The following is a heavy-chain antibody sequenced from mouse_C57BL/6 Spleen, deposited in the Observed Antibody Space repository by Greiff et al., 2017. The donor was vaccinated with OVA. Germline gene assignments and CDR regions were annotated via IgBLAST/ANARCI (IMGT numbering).Heavy chain of an antibody. Sequence: EVKLMESGGGLVQPGGSLKLSCAASGFTFSDYYMYWVRQTPEKRLEWVAYISNGGGSTYYPDTVKGRFTISRDNAKNTLYLQMSRLKSEDTAMYYCARRWVDCDGGFAYWGQGTLVTVSA. CDR1: GFTFSDYY. CDR2: ISNGGGST. V-gene: IGHV5-12*01. J-gene: IGHJ3*01. CDR3: ARRWVDCDGGFAY. D-gene: IGHD2-4*01.